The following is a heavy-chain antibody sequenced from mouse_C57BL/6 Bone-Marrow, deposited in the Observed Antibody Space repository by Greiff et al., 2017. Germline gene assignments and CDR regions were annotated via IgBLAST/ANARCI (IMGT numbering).Heavy chain of an antibody. Sequence: VQLQQSGPVLVKPGASVKMSCKASGYTFTDYYMNWVKQSHGKSLEWIGVINPYNGGTSYNQKFKGKATLTVDKSSSTAYMELNRLTSEDSAVYCCARVELWYFDVWGTGTTVTASS. CDR1: GYTFTDYY. CDR3: ARVELWYFDV. V-gene: IGHV1-19*01. CDR2: INPYNGGT. J-gene: IGHJ1*03.